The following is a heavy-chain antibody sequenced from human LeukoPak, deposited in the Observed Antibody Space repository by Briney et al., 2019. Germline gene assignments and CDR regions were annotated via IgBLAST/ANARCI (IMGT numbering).Heavy chain of an antibody. D-gene: IGHD3-22*01. CDR2: ISSSSSYI. CDR1: GFTFNTYS. V-gene: IGHV3-21*01. J-gene: IGHJ4*02. Sequence: GGSLRLSCAASGFTFNTYSMNWVRQAPGKGLEWVSPISSSSSYIDYADSVKGRFTISRDNTKNSLFLQMNNVRAEDTAVCYCARRGYYYDSSGYYSYEGRDYWGQGTVVTVSS. CDR3: ARRGYYYDSSGYYSYEGRDY.